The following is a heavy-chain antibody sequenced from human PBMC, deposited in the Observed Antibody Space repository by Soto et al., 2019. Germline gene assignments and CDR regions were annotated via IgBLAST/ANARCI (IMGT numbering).Heavy chain of an antibody. CDR3: ARDMGADPSAYYDSSGSYDH. Sequence: GGSLRLSCAASEFTFVDYYMAWIRQAPGKGLEWLSYISGSGRTAYYADSVKGRFTISRDNVKNSLLLQMDSLRAEDTAVYYCARDMGADPSAYYDSSGSYDHWGQGTLVTVYS. D-gene: IGHD3-22*01. CDR1: EFTFVDYY. J-gene: IGHJ4*02. V-gene: IGHV3-11*01. CDR2: ISGSGRTA.